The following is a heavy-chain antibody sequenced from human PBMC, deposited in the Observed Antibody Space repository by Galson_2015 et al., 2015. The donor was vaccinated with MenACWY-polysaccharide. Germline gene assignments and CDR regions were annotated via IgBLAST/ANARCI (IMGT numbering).Heavy chain of an antibody. V-gene: IGHV3-30-3*01. D-gene: IGHD6-19*01. CDR3: ARAYPKYSSGRPTGPGY. Sequence: SLRLSCAASGFTFSSYAMHWVRQAPGKGLEWVAVISYDGSNKYYADSVKGRFTISRDNSKNTLYLQMNSLRAEDTAVYYCARAYPKYSSGRPTGPGYWGQGTLVTVSS. CDR2: ISYDGSNK. J-gene: IGHJ4*02. CDR1: GFTFSSYA.